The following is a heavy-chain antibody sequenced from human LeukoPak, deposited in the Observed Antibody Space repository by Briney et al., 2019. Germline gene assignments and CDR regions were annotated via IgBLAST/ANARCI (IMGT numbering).Heavy chain of an antibody. CDR1: GGSISSYH. Sequence: PSETLSLTCSVSGGSISSYHWSWIRQPPGKGLEWIGSIYYTGSSNYNPSLKSRVTISLDTSKIHSSLQLSSVTAADTAVYYCARLLFPRKGRFDYWGQGTLVTVSS. CDR2: IYYTGSS. V-gene: IGHV4-59*08. J-gene: IGHJ4*02. D-gene: IGHD1-26*01. CDR3: ARLLFPRKGRFDY.